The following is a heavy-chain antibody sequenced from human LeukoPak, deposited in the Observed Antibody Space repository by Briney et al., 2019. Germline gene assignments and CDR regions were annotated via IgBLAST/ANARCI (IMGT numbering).Heavy chain of an antibody. CDR2: INHSGST. J-gene: IGHJ2*01. CDR1: GGSYSGYY. D-gene: IGHD3-9*01. V-gene: IGHV4-34*01. Sequence: PSETLSLTCAVCGGSYSGYYWSWIRQPPGKGLEWIGEINHSGSTNYNPSLKSRVTISVDTSKNQFSLKLSSVTAADTAVYYCARATGYGMRTHGWYFDLWGRGTLVTVSS. CDR3: ARATGYGMRTHGWYFDL.